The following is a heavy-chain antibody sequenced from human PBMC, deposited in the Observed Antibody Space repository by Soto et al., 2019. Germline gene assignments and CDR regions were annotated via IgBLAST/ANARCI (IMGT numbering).Heavy chain of an antibody. J-gene: IGHJ6*02. CDR3: ARVKGYRVAADNGMDV. D-gene: IGHD6-13*01. CDR2: ISYDGINK. V-gene: IGHV3-30-3*01. Sequence: PGGSLRLSCAASGFTFSSYAMHWVRQAPGKGLEWVAVISYDGINKYYADSVKGRFTISRDNSKNTLYLQMNSLRAEDTAVYYCARVKGYRVAADNGMDVWGPGTTVTVSS. CDR1: GFTFSSYA.